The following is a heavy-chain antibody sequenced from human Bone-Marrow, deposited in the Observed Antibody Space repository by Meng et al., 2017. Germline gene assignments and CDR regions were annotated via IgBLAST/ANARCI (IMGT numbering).Heavy chain of an antibody. CDR3: AKGGYVTGSSYSPIDY. V-gene: IGHV3-30*04. J-gene: IGHJ4*02. CDR2: ISYDGSNK. CDR1: GFTFSSYA. D-gene: IGHD3-10*01. Sequence: GESLKISCAASGFTFSSYAMHWVRQAPGKGLEWVAVISYDGSNKYYADSVKGRFTISRDNSKNTLYLQMNSLRAEDTAVYYCAKGGYVTGSSYSPIDYWGQGTLVTVSS.